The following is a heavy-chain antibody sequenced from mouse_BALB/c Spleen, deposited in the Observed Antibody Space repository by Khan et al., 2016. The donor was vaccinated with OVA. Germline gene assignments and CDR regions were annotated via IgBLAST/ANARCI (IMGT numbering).Heavy chain of an antibody. CDR1: GYTFTSYW. J-gene: IGHJ3*01. D-gene: IGHD2-2*01. CDR3: ARREKYGYDPSWFAY. Sequence: QVQLKQSGAELVRPGASVKLSCKASGYTFTSYWMNWVRQRPRQGLEWIGKINPSDSESHYNQIFKDKATLTVDKSSGTAYMQLSSLTSEDSAVDYGARREKYGYDPSWFAYWGQGTLVIVSA. V-gene: IGHV1-52*01. CDR2: INPSDSES.